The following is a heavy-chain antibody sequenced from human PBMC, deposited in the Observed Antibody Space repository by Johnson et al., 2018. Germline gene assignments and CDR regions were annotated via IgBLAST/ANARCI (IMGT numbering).Heavy chain of an antibody. CDR3: ARAVAGAAEYFQH. Sequence: QVQLVESGPGLVKPSDTLSLTCTVSGGSISGYYWTWIRQPPGKELEWIGFIYYSGSTHYNPSLRGRVTISVDTSKNQFSLKLTSVTAADTAVYYCARAVAGAAEYFQHWGQGTLVTVSS. V-gene: IGHV4-59*01. CDR1: GGSISGYY. CDR2: IYYSGST. J-gene: IGHJ1*01. D-gene: IGHD6-19*01.